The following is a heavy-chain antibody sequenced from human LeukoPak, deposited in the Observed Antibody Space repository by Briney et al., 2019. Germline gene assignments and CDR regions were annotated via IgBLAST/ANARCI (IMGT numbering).Heavy chain of an antibody. CDR2: ISGSGGST. CDR1: AFTFSTYS. J-gene: IGHJ4*02. Sequence: GGSLRLSCAASAFTFSTYSMNWVRQAPGKGLEWVSAISGSGGSTYYADSVKGRFTISRDNSKNTLYLQMNSLRAEDTAVYYCAKGLVRGVIITVGFDYWGQGTLVTVSS. CDR3: AKGLVRGVIITVGFDY. V-gene: IGHV3-23*01. D-gene: IGHD3-10*02.